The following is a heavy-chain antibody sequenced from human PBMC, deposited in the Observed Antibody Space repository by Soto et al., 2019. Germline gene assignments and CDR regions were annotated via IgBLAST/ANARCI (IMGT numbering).Heavy chain of an antibody. J-gene: IGHJ6*02. Sequence: SGGSLRLSCVASGFTFSDFGMHWVRQGPGKGLEWLAVISEDAETDFHADSVKGRFTVSRDNFKETLYLQMNSLTTDDSGVYFCAKAPFRRPYYFYGMDVWGQGTTVTVSS. CDR3: AKAPFRRPYYFYGMDV. D-gene: IGHD3-10*01. V-gene: IGHV3-30*18. CDR1: GFTFSDFG. CDR2: ISEDAETD.